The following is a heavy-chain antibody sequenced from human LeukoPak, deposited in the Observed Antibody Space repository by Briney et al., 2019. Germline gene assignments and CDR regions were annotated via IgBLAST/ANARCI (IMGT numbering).Heavy chain of an antibody. CDR1: GYTFTSYD. J-gene: IGHJ4*02. D-gene: IGHD6-13*01. Sequence: ASVKVSCKASGYTFTSYDINWVRQATGQGLEWMGWMNPNSGNTGYAQKFQGRVTMTRNTSISTAYTELSSLRSEDTAVYYCARAGAYSSSWYADYWGQGTLVTVSS. CDR2: MNPNSGNT. CDR3: ARAGAYSSSWYADY. V-gene: IGHV1-8*01.